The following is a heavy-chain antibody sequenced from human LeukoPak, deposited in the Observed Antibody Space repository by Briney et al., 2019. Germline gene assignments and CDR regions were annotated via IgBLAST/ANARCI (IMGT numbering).Heavy chain of an antibody. CDR3: AREKRRGSRLVDY. CDR2: IIPIFGTA. J-gene: IGHJ4*02. CDR1: GGTFSSYA. D-gene: IGHD1-26*01. Sequence: ASVKVSCKASGGTFSSYAISWVRQAPGQGLEWMGGIIPIFGTANYAQKFQGRVTITADESMSTAYMELSSLRSEDTAVYYCAREKRRGSRLVDYWGQGTLVTVSS. V-gene: IGHV1-69*13.